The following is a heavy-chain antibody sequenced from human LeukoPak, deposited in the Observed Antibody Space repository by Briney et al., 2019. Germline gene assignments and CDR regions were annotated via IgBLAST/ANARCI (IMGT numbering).Heavy chain of an antibody. CDR1: GFTFSSYA. V-gene: IGHV3-23*01. J-gene: IGHJ4*02. CDR3: AKDPAILWFGELSVFDY. Sequence: PGGSLRLTCAASGFTFSSYAMSWVRQAPGKGLEWVSATSGSGGSTYYADSVKGRFTISRDNSKNTLYLQMNSLRAEDTAVYYCAKDPAILWFGELSVFDYWGQGTLVTVSS. D-gene: IGHD3-10*01. CDR2: TSGSGGST.